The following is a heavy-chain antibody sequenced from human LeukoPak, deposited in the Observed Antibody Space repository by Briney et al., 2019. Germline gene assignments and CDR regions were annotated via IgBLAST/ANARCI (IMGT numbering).Heavy chain of an antibody. J-gene: IGHJ4*02. CDR1: GFIFSSYA. Sequence: SGGSLRLSCAASGFIFSSYAMNWVRQAPGKGLERVSYISSSSSTIYYADSVKGRFTISRDNAKNSLYLQMNSLRAEDTAVYYCARGFHRYSYDSGAYSIYWGQGTLVTVSS. CDR3: ARGFHRYSYDSGAYSIY. V-gene: IGHV3-48*01. D-gene: IGHD3-22*01. CDR2: ISSSSSTI.